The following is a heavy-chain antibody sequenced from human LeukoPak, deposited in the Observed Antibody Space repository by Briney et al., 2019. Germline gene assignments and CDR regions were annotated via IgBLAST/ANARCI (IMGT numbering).Heavy chain of an antibody. CDR3: ARGQWFRAF. CDR2: IHYSGSA. Sequence: PSETLSLTCAVYGGSFSGYYWSWIRQPPGKGLEWIGEIHYSGSATYNPSLKSRVTISVDTSKNQFSLKMNSVTAADTAVYYCARGQWFRAFWSRGTPVTVSS. CDR1: GGSFSGYY. D-gene: IGHD3-10*01. J-gene: IGHJ4*02. V-gene: IGHV4-34*01.